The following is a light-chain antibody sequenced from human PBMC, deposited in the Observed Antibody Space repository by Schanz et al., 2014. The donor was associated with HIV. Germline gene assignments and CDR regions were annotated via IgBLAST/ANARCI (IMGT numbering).Light chain of an antibody. CDR1: SSDVGGYNY. Sequence: QSVLTQPPSASGSPGQSVTISCTGTSSDVGGYNYVSWYQHHPGKAPKLLISEVNKRPSGVPDRFSGSKSGNTASLTVSGLQAEDEADYYCTSHGGTNTFLLLFGGGTKLTVL. CDR2: EVN. J-gene: IGLJ2*01. CDR3: TSHGGTNTFLLL. V-gene: IGLV2-8*01.